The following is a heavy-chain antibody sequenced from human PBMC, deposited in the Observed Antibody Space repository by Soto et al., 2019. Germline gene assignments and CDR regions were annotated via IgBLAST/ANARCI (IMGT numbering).Heavy chain of an antibody. CDR1: GYTLTELS. CDR2: FDPEDGET. V-gene: IGHV1-24*01. J-gene: IGHJ6*02. CDR3: ATTRDYGALLDYYGMDV. Sequence: ASVKVSCKVSGYTLTELSMHWVRQAPGKGLEWMGGFDPEDGETIYAQKFQGRVTMTEDTSTDTAYMELSSLRSEDTAVYYCATTRDYGALLDYYGMDVWGQGTQVTVSS. D-gene: IGHD4-17*01.